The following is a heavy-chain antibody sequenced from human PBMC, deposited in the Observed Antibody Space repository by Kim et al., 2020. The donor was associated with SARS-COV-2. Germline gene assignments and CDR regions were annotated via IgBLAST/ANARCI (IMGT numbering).Heavy chain of an antibody. CDR3: VRRLHSGSYLNFDY. J-gene: IGHJ4*02. D-gene: IGHD1-26*01. Sequence: NPSRTSRVTISVDTSKNQFSLKLTSVTAADTAMYYCVRRLHSGSYLNFDYWGQGTLVTVSS. V-gene: IGHV4-34*01.